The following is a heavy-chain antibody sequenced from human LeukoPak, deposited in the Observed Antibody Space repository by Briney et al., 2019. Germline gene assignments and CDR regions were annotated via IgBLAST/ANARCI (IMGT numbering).Heavy chain of an antibody. CDR1: GFTFSSYG. V-gene: IGHV3-64D*06. CDR3: VKGGSSGYFSPSIFDY. J-gene: IGHJ4*02. CDR2: ITSSGGST. Sequence: GGSLRLARSASGFTFSSYGMHWVRQAPGKGLEYVSAITSSGGSTYYADSVKGRFTISRDNSKNTLYLQMSSLGDEDTAVYYCVKGGSSGYFSPSIFDYWGQGTLVTVSS. D-gene: IGHD3-22*01.